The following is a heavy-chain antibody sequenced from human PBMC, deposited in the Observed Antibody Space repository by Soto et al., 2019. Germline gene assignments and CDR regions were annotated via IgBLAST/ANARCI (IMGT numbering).Heavy chain of an antibody. CDR2: IYSGGST. V-gene: IGHV3-66*01. CDR1: GFTVSSNY. CDR3: ASSGSYGLYYYYYYMDV. J-gene: IGHJ6*03. D-gene: IGHD5-18*01. Sequence: PGGSLRLSCAASGFTVSSNYMSWVRQAPGKGLEWVSVIYSGGSTYYVDSVKGRFTISRDNSKNTLYLQMNSLRAEDTAVYYCASSGSYGLYYYYYYMDVWGKGTTVTVSS.